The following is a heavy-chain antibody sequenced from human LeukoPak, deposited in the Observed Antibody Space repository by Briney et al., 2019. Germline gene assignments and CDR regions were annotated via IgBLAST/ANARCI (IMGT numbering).Heavy chain of an antibody. D-gene: IGHD5-24*01. Sequence: GGSLRLSCAASGFTFSSYSMNWVRQAPGKGLEWVSYISSSSSTIYYADSVKGRFTISRDNAKNSLYLQMNSLRAEDTAVYYCARSIQGRDGYNPDYWGQGTLVTVSS. J-gene: IGHJ4*02. V-gene: IGHV3-48*01. CDR2: ISSSSSTI. CDR3: ARSIQGRDGYNPDY. CDR1: GFTFSSYS.